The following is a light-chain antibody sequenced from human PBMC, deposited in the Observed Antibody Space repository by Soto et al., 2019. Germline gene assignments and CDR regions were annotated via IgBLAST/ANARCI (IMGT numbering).Light chain of an antibody. CDR3: QQVKSYPWT. CDR2: SAS. V-gene: IGKV1-9*01. Sequence: IQLTQSPSSLSASVEDRVTITCRASQGISSYLAWYQQKPGKAPKLLIFSASNLPSGVPSRFSGSGSGTEFTLTISSLQPEDFATYYCQQVKSYPWTFGQGTKV. J-gene: IGKJ1*01. CDR1: QGISSY.